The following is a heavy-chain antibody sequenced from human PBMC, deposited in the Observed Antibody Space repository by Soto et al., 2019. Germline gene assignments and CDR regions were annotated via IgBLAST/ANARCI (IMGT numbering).Heavy chain of an antibody. Sequence: PGGSLRLSCAASGFTVSSNYMSWVRQAPGKGLEWVSVIYSGGSTYYADSVKGRFTISRDNSKNTLYLQMNSLRAEDTAVYYCASEGYCSSTSCRHDAFDIWGQGTMVTVS. CDR2: IYSGGST. CDR1: GFTVSSNY. J-gene: IGHJ3*02. V-gene: IGHV3-66*01. CDR3: ASEGYCSSTSCRHDAFDI. D-gene: IGHD2-2*01.